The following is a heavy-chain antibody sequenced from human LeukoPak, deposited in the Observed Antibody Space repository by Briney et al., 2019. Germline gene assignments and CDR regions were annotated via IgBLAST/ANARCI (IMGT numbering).Heavy chain of an antibody. V-gene: IGHV3-33*01. CDR1: GFTFSSNG. CDR3: ARDPAIAAAGTGLFDY. J-gene: IGHJ4*02. Sequence: PGRSLRLSCVASGFTFSSNGMHWVRQAPGKGLEWVAAIWYDGSNKYYADSVKGRFTISRDNSKNTLYLQMNSLRAEDTAVYYCARDPAIAAAGTGLFDYWGQGTLVTVSS. CDR2: IWYDGSNK. D-gene: IGHD6-13*01.